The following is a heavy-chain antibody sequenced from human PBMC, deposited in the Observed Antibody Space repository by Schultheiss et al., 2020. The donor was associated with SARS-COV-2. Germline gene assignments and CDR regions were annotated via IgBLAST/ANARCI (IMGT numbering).Heavy chain of an antibody. D-gene: IGHD2-2*01. Sequence: GSLRLSCAVYGGSLSGYYWSWIRQPPGKGLEWIGEINHSGGTNYNPSLKSRVTISVDTSKNQFSLKLSSVTAADTAVYYCARDPGYCSSTNCYRAWFDPWGQGTLVTVSS. J-gene: IGHJ5*02. CDR1: GGSLSGYY. CDR3: ARDPGYCSSTNCYRAWFDP. V-gene: IGHV4-34*01. CDR2: INHSGGT.